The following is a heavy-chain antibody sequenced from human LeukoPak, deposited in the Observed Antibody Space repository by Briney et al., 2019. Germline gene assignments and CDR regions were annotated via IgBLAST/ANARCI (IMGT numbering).Heavy chain of an antibody. CDR1: GFSFSSYA. Sequence: PGGSLRLSCAASGFSFSSYAMSWVRQAPGKGLEWVSAISGSGGSTYYADSVKGRFTISRDNSKNTLYLQMNSLRAEDTAVYYCAKDTPRLRYYYGMDVWGQGTTVTVSS. V-gene: IGHV3-23*01. D-gene: IGHD5/OR15-5a*01. CDR3: AKDTPRLRYYYGMDV. J-gene: IGHJ6*02. CDR2: ISGSGGST.